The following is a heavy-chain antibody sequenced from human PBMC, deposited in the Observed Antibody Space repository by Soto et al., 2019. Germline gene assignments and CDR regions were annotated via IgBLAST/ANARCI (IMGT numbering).Heavy chain of an antibody. Sequence: EVQLVESGGGLVQPGGSLRLSCEGSGFTFTDYSMLWVRQAPGKGLEWVSYISSTSNIAFYVDSVEGRFTTSRDNAKNSLYLQMNSLRDEDTAVYYCASCYGDYEFHCEYWGQGTLVTVSS. CDR2: ISSTSNIA. V-gene: IGHV3-48*02. D-gene: IGHD4-17*01. CDR3: ASCYGDYEFHCEY. CDR1: GFTFTDYS. J-gene: IGHJ4*02.